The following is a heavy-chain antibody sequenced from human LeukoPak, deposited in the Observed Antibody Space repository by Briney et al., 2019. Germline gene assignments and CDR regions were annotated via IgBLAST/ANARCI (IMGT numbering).Heavy chain of an antibody. J-gene: IGHJ4*02. D-gene: IGHD1-14*01. V-gene: IGHV4-4*02. CDR1: LNSTTTNF. Sequence: SETLCLTCTVLLNSTTTNFSSWVRQPPGKGLEWIGEIHRSGSPNYNPSLQSRVTISIDRSRNQIVLELSSVTAADTVLYYCAIEILGGFNPGAYWGQGILVTVSS. CDR2: IHRSGSP. CDR3: AIEILGGFNPGAY.